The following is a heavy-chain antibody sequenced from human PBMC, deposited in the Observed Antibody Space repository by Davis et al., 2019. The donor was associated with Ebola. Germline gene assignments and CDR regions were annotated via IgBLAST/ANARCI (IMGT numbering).Heavy chain of an antibody. Sequence: GESLKISCAASGFTFSSYGMHWVRQAPGKGLESVPAIIRNGGSTYYANSVKVRVTISRDNSKKTLYLQTCSLRAEDMAVYYCARASVYYYYGMDVWGQGTTVTVSS. J-gene: IGHJ6*02. CDR2: IIRNGGST. CDR1: GFTFSSYG. V-gene: IGHV3-64*01. CDR3: ARASVYYYYGMDV.